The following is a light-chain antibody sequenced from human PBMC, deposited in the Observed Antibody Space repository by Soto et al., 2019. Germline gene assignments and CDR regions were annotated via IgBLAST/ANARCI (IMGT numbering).Light chain of an antibody. V-gene: IGLV1-51*01. CDR3: GTWDSHLSAVG. CDR1: SSNLEYNY. CDR2: DDH. J-gene: IGLJ2*01. Sequence: QSVLTQPPSVSAAPGQKVTISCSGGSSNLEYNYASWYQQFPRTAPKLLIYDDHKRPSGIPDRFSGSKSGTSATLHITGLQPGDEAEYYCGTWDSHLSAVGFGGGTKLTVL.